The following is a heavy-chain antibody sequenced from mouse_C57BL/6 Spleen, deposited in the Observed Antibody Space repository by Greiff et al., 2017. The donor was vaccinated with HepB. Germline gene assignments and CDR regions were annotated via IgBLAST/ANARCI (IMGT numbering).Heavy chain of an antibody. Sequence: QVQLQQPGAELVRPGSSVKLSCKASGYTFTSYWMHWVKQRPIQGLEWIGNIDPSDSETHYNQKFKDKATLPVDKSSSTAYMQLSSLTSEDSAVYYCASYYYGSSQYYYAMDYWGQGTSVTVSS. D-gene: IGHD1-1*01. J-gene: IGHJ4*01. CDR2: IDPSDSET. CDR1: GYTFTSYW. CDR3: ASYYYGSSQYYYAMDY. V-gene: IGHV1-52*01.